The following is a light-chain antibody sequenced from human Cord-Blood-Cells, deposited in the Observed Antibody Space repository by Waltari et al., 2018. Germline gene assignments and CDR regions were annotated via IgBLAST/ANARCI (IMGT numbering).Light chain of an antibody. V-gene: IGKV3-11*01. CDR1: QSVSSY. Sequence: EIVLTQSPATLSLSPGERATLSCRASQSVSSYLAWYQQKPGQAPRLLIYDASNSATGIPARFSGSGSGTDFTLTNSSLEDEDFAVYYCQQRSNWPPTFGQGTKVEIK. J-gene: IGKJ1*01. CDR2: DAS. CDR3: QQRSNWPPT.